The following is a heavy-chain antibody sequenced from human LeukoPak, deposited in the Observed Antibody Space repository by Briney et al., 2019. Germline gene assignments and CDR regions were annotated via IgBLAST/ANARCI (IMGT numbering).Heavy chain of an antibody. CDR3: ARDSAVPAAIPEYFQH. V-gene: IGHV1-2*02. CDR1: GYTFTGYY. D-gene: IGHD2-2*01. Sequence: ASVKVSCKASGYTFTGYYMHWVRQAPGQGLEWIGWINPNSGGTNYAQKFQGRVTMTRDTSISTAYMELSRLRSDDTAVYYCARDSAVPAAIPEYFQHWGRGTLVTVSS. J-gene: IGHJ1*01. CDR2: INPNSGGT.